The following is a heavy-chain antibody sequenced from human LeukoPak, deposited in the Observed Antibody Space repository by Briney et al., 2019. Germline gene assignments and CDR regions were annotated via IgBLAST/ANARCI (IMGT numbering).Heavy chain of an antibody. CDR2: ISGSGGST. Sequence: GGSLRLSCAASGFTFSSYAMNWVRQAPGKGLEWVSSISGSGGSTYYADSVKGRFTISRDNSKNTLYPQMNSLRAEDTAVYYCAKGFGVTMIFDYYGMDVWGQGTTVTVSS. D-gene: IGHD3-22*01. J-gene: IGHJ6*02. V-gene: IGHV3-23*01. CDR1: GFTFSSYA. CDR3: AKGFGVTMIFDYYGMDV.